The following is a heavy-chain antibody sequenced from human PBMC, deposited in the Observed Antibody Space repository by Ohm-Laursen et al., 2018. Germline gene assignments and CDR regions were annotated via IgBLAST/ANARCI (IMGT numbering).Heavy chain of an antibody. CDR2: ISSSSSYI. CDR3: ATFKVDSGSSDFDY. CDR1: GFTFSSYS. V-gene: IGHV3-21*01. J-gene: IGHJ4*02. D-gene: IGHD1-26*01. Sequence: SLRLSCAASGFTFSSYSMNWVRQAPGKGLEWVLSISSSSSYIYYADSVKGRFTISRDNAKNSLYLQMNSLRAEDTAVYYCATFKVDSGSSDFDYWGQGTLVTVSS.